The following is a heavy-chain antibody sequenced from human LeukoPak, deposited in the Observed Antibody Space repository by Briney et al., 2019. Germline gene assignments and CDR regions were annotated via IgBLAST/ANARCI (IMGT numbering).Heavy chain of an antibody. CDR3: ARGRVVVPAAPFDI. CDR1: GYTFTSYG. Sequence: ASVKVSCKASGYTFTSYGISWVRQAPGQGLEWMGWISAYNGNTNYAQKFQGWVTMTRDTSISTAYMELSRLRSGDTAVYYCARGRVVVPAAPFDIWGQGTMVTVSS. V-gene: IGHV1-18*01. J-gene: IGHJ3*02. CDR2: ISAYNGNT. D-gene: IGHD2-2*01.